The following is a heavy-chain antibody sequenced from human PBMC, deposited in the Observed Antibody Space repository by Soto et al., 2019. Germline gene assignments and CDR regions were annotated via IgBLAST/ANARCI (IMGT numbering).Heavy chain of an antibody. V-gene: IGHV2-26*01. CDR1: GFSLSNGRMG. J-gene: IGHJ6*02. D-gene: IGHD1-26*01. CDR3: ARAEVGATPYYYYGMDV. Sequence: QVTLKESGPVLVKPTETLTLTCTVSGFSLSNGRMGVSWIRQPPGKALEWLAHIFSNDEKSYSTSLKSRLTISKDTSKSQVVLTMTNMDPVDTATYFCARAEVGATPYYYYGMDVWGQGTTVTVSS. CDR2: IFSNDEK.